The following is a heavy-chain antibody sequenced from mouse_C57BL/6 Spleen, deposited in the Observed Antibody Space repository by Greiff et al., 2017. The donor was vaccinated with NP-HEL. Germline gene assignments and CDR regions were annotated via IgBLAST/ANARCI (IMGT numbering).Heavy chain of an antibody. CDR3: ARHYYGSSYEYFDV. J-gene: IGHJ1*03. V-gene: IGHV5-6*02. CDR2: ISSGGSYT. D-gene: IGHD1-1*01. CDR1: GFTFSSYG. Sequence: DVKLVESGGDLVKPGGSLKLSCAASGFTFSSYGMSWVRQTPDKRLEWVATISSGGSYTYYPDSVKGRFTISRDNAKNTLYLQMSSLKSEDTAMYYCARHYYGSSYEYFDVWGTGTTVTVSS.